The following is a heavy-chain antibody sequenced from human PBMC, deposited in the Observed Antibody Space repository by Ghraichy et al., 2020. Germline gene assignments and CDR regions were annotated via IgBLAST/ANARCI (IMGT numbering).Heavy chain of an antibody. CDR3: AILYSSGGYGMDV. CDR2: ISAYNGNT. V-gene: IGHV1-18*01. J-gene: IGHJ6*02. Sequence: ASVNVSCKASGYTFTSYGISWVRQAPGQGLEWMGWISAYNGNTNYAQKLQGRVTMTTDTSTSTAYMELRSLRSDDTAVYYCAILYSSGGYGMDVWGQGTTVTVSS. CDR1: GYTFTSYG. D-gene: IGHD6-19*01.